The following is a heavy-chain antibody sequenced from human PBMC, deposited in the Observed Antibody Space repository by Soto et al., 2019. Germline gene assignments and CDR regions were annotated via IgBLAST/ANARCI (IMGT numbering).Heavy chain of an antibody. CDR1: GYTFTSYA. V-gene: IGHV1-3*01. D-gene: IGHD1-26*01. CDR2: INAGNGNT. J-gene: IGHJ4*02. Sequence: QVQLVQSGAEVKKPGASVKVSCKASGYTFTSYAMHWVRQAPGQRLEWMGWINAGNGNTKYSQKFQGRVTITRDTSASTVYQQVSSLRSEHTAVYYCARHLSGSYYYLFDYWGQGTLVTVSS. CDR3: ARHLSGSYYYLFDY.